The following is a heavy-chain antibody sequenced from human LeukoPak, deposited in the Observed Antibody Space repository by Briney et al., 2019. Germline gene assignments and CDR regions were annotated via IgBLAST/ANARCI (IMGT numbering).Heavy chain of an antibody. CDR3: ARGGGATAVDY. D-gene: IGHD1-26*01. Sequence: SGPTLVNPTKTLTLTCTFTGFSIRTSGMRVSWIRQPPGKALEWLARIDWDDDKFYSKSLKPRLTISKDTSKNQVVLTMTNMDPVDTATYYCARGGGATAVDYRGQGTLVTVSS. CDR2: IDWDDDK. V-gene: IGHV2-70*04. J-gene: IGHJ4*02. CDR1: GFSIRTSGMR.